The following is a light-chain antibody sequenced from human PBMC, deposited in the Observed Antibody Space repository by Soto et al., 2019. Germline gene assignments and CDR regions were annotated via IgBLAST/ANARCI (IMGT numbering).Light chain of an antibody. CDR2: DAS. CDR3: QHRSNWPLN. Sequence: IVLTQSPATLSLSPGERATLSFRASQSISSYLAWYQQKPGQAPRLLIYDASNRAAGIPARVSGSGSGTAYTLTISSLETEDFAVDYCQHRSNWPLNFGGGTKVEIK. V-gene: IGKV3-11*01. J-gene: IGKJ4*01. CDR1: QSISSY.